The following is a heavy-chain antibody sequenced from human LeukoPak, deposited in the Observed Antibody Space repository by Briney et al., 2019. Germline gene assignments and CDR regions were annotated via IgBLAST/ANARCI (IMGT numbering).Heavy chain of an antibody. V-gene: IGHV3-23*01. J-gene: IGHJ4*02. CDR3: AKGSYGDYMPALDY. CDR2: ISGSGGST. D-gene: IGHD4-17*01. Sequence: PGGSLRLSCAASGFTFSSYAMSWVRQAPGKGLEWVAAISGSGGSTYYADSVKGRFTISRDNSKNTLYLQMNSLRAEDTAVYYCAKGSYGDYMPALDYWGQGTLVTVSS. CDR1: GFTFSSYA.